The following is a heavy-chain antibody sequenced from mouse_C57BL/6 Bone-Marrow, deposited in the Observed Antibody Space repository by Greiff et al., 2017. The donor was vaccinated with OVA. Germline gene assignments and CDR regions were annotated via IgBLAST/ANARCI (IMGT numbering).Heavy chain of an antibody. V-gene: IGHV1-15*01. CDR2: IDPETGGT. D-gene: IGHD2-5*01. CDR1: GYTFTDYE. CDR3: TRGGYSNYF. Sequence: QVQLQQSGAELVRPGASVTLSCKASGYTFTDYEMHWVKQTPVHGLEWIGAIDPETGGTAYNQKFKGKAILTADKSSSTAYMELRSLTSEDSAVYYCTRGGYSNYFWGQGTTLTVSS. J-gene: IGHJ2*01.